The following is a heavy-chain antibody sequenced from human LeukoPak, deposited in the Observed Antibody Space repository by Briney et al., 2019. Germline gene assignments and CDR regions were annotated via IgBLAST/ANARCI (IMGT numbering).Heavy chain of an antibody. V-gene: IGHV1-2*02. CDR1: GYTFTGYY. J-gene: IGHJ5*02. Sequence: ASVKVSCKASGYTFTGYYMHWVRQAPGQGLEWMGWINPNSGGTNYAQKFQGRVTVTRDTSISTAYMELSRLRSDDTAVYYCARGRDGYNINWFDPWGQGTLVTVSS. CDR2: INPNSGGT. D-gene: IGHD5-24*01. CDR3: ARGRDGYNINWFDP.